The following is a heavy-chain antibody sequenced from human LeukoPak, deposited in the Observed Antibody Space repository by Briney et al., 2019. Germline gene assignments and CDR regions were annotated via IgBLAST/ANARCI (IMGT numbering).Heavy chain of an antibody. Sequence: GGSLRLSCAASGFTFSSYSMNWVRQAPGKGLEWVSSISSSSSYIYYADSVKGRFTISRDNAKNSPYLQMNSLRAEDTAVYYCARERPTAMASDYWGQGTLVTVSS. D-gene: IGHD5-18*01. CDR3: ARERPTAMASDY. V-gene: IGHV3-21*01. J-gene: IGHJ4*02. CDR2: ISSSSSYI. CDR1: GFTFSSYS.